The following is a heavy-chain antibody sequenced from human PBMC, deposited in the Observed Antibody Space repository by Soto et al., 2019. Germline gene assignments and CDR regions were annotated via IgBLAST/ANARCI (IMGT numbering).Heavy chain of an antibody. CDR2: MNPNSGNA. CDR1: GYTFTSYD. Sequence: ASVKVSCKASGYTFTSYDINWVRQATGQGLEWMGWMNPNSGNAGYAQKFQGRVTMTRNTSISTAYMELSSLRSEDTAVYYCARGRGGFGEFLKNDYWGQGTLVTVSS. CDR3: ARGRGGFGEFLKNDY. D-gene: IGHD3-10*01. J-gene: IGHJ4*02. V-gene: IGHV1-8*01.